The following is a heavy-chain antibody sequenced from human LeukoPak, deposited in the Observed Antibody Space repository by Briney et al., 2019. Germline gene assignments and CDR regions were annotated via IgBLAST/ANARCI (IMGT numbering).Heavy chain of an antibody. D-gene: IGHD5-12*01. CDR2: IKSKTNNGTT. CDR3: TTLALATWATGGY. CDR1: GFIFSDAW. V-gene: IGHV3-15*01. Sequence: NSGGSLRLSCAASGFIFSDAWMSWVRQAPGKGLEWVGRIKSKTNNGTTDYAAPVKGRFTISRDDSKNTLYLQMSSLKTEDTAVYYCTTLALATWATGGYWGQGTLVTVSS. J-gene: IGHJ4*02.